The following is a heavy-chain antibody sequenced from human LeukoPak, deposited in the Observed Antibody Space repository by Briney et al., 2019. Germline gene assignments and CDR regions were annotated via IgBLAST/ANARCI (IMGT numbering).Heavy chain of an antibody. J-gene: IGHJ6*03. CDR2: ISSSGSTI. V-gene: IGHV3-48*03. CDR1: GFTFSSYE. CDR3: ARVVAATHYYYYMDV. Sequence: GGSLRLSCAASGFTFSSYEMNWVRQAPGKGLEWVSYISSSGSTIYYADSVKGRFTISRDNAKNSLYLQMNSLRAEDTALYYCARVVAATHYYYYMDVWGKGTTVTVSS. D-gene: IGHD2-15*01.